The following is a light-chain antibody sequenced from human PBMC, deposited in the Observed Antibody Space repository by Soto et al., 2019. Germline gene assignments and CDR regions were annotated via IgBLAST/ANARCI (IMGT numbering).Light chain of an antibody. V-gene: IGKV1-39*01. CDR2: ETS. Sequence: DIQMTQSPSPLSASVGDRVDFTCRTSQSVSSYLNWYQAKPGKAPKLLIYETSNLESGVPSRFSGSGSGTDFTLTISSLQPEDSATYYCQQSYSTPPFTFGPGTRVDI. CDR1: QSVSSY. J-gene: IGKJ3*01. CDR3: QQSYSTPPFT.